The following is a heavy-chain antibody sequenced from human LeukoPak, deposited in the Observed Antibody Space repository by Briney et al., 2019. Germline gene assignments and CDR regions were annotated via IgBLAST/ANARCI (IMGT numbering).Heavy chain of an antibody. J-gene: IGHJ4*02. CDR2: IWYDGSNE. CDR3: ARGYGGNSGCFDY. Sequence: GGSLRLSCAASGFTFSSYAMHWVRQAPGKGLEWVAVIWYDGSNEYYADSVKGRFTISRDNSKNTLYLQMNSLRAEDTAVYYCARGYGGNSGCFDYWGQGTLVTVSS. D-gene: IGHD4-23*01. CDR1: GFTFSSYA. V-gene: IGHV3-33*08.